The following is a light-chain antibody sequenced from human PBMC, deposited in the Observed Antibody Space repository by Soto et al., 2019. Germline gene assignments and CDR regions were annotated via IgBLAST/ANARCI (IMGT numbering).Light chain of an antibody. CDR1: NSNIGANYD. CDR2: DNS. Sequence: QSVLTQPPSVSGAPGQRVTISCTGSNSNIGANYDVYWYHQLPGTAPKLLISDNSDRPSEVPDRFSGSKSGTSASLAITGLQAEDEADYYCQSYDSSLGVVVFGGGTKLTV. J-gene: IGLJ2*01. V-gene: IGLV1-40*01. CDR3: QSYDSSLGVVV.